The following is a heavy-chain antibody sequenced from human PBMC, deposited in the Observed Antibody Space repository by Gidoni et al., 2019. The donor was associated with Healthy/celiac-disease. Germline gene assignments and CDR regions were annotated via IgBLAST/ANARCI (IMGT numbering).Heavy chain of an antibody. V-gene: IGHV6-1*01. J-gene: IGHJ4*02. D-gene: IGHD6-6*01. Sequence: QVQLPQSGPGLVTPSQTLSLTCAISGYSVSSNRAAWNWIRQSPSRGLEWLGRTYYRSKWYNDYAVSVKSRITINPDTSKNQFSLQLNSVTPEDTAVYYCARLPLEYSSSSGDYWGQGTLVTVSS. CDR2: TYYRSKWYN. CDR3: ARLPLEYSSSSGDY. CDR1: GYSVSSNRAA.